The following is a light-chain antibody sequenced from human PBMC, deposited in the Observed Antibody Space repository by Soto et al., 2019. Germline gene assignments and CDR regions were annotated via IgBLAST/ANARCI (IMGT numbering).Light chain of an antibody. Sequence: QSALTQPASVSGSPGQSITISCTGTSSDVGSYNLVSWYQQHPGKAPKLMIYEGSKRPSGVSNRFSGSKSGNTASLTISGLQAEDEADYYCCSYAGSPEVFGGGTKLTVL. CDR3: CSYAGSPEV. CDR2: EGS. J-gene: IGLJ2*01. V-gene: IGLV2-23*01. CDR1: SSDVGSYNL.